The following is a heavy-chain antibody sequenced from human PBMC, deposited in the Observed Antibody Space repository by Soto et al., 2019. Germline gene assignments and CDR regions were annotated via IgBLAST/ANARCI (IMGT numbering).Heavy chain of an antibody. V-gene: IGHV4-59*12. D-gene: IGHD6-13*01. CDR1: GGSISSYY. J-gene: IGHJ4*02. CDR2: IYYSGST. CDR3: ARTYSSSWSPFDY. Sequence: PSETLSLTCTVSGGSISSYYWSWIRQPPGKGLERIGYIYYSGSTNYNPSLKSRVTISVDTSKNQFSLKLSSVTAADTAVYYCARTYSSSWSPFDYWGQGTLVTVSS.